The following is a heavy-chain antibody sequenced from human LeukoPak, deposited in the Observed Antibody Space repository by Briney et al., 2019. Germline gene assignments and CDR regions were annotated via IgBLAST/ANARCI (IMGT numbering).Heavy chain of an antibody. D-gene: IGHD3-22*01. CDR3: ARGNYYDSSGYYGVPYYFDY. CDR2: IYYSGST. J-gene: IGHJ4*02. V-gene: IGHV4-39*01. Sequence: SETLSLTCTVSGGSISSSSYYWGWIRQPPGKGLEWIGSIYYSGSTYYNPSLKSRVTISVDTSKNQFSLKLSSVTAADTVVYYCARGNYYDSSGYYGVPYYFDYWGQGTLVTVSS. CDR1: GGSISSSSYY.